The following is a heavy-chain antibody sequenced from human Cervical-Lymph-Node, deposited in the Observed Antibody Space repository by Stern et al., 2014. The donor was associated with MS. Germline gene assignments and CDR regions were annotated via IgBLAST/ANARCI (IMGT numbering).Heavy chain of an antibody. CDR3: ARMMGSGYRRYFDY. V-gene: IGHV2-70*04. CDR2: IGWNDKT. J-gene: IGHJ4*02. CDR1: GFSLVTSGVR. D-gene: IGHD3-3*01. Sequence: ESGPALVKPTQTLTLTCTFSGFSLVTSGVRVSWIRQPPGKALEWLARIGWNDKTFYNTSLMTRLTITKDTSKNQVVLTMTNVDPVDTATYYCARMMGSGYRRYFDYWGQGTPVTVS.